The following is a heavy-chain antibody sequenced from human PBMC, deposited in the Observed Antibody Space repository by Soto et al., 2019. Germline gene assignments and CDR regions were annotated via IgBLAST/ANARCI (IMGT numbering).Heavy chain of an antibody. J-gene: IGHJ5*02. Sequence: ASVKVSCKASGYTFTSNWIHWVRRAPGQGLEWMGIINPSGGSTSYAQKFQGRVTLTRDTSTSTVYMKLTSLTSEDTAVYYCARDHSISSSGAWWLDPWGQGTRVTVSS. CDR3: ARDHSISSSGAWWLDP. D-gene: IGHD6-13*01. CDR2: INPSGGST. CDR1: GYTFTSNW. V-gene: IGHV1-46*01.